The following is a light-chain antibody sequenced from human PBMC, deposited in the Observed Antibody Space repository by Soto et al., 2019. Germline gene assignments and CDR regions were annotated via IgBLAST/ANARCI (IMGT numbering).Light chain of an antibody. CDR2: ADS. Sequence: DIQLTQSPSSLSASVGDRVTITCRASQTVTNYLHWYQQKPGKAPKLLIYADSNLQSGVPSRFGASGSGTDFTLTISGRQPEDFATYYCQQSYTTRPLTFGGGTKVESK. J-gene: IGKJ4*01. V-gene: IGKV1-39*01. CDR1: QTVTNY. CDR3: QQSYTTRPLT.